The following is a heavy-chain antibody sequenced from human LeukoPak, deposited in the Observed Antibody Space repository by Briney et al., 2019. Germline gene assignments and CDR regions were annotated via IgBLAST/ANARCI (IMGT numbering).Heavy chain of an antibody. V-gene: IGHV3-74*01. D-gene: IGHD2-2*01. CDR3: APHLSVVVPGAQYGMDV. CDR2: INSDGSST. Sequence: GGSLRLSCGASGFTFSSVWMHWVCQGPRKGMVWVSRINSDGSSTSYADSVKGRFTISRDNAKNMLYLQMNSLRAEDTAVYYCAPHLSVVVPGAQYGMDVWGQGTTVTVSS. J-gene: IGHJ6*02. CDR1: GFTFSSVW.